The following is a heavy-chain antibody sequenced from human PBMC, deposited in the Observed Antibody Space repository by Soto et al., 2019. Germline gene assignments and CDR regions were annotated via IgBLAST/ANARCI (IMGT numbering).Heavy chain of an antibody. D-gene: IGHD2-21*02. CDR3: TRGLVTATNYYYYYYLDV. CDR2: IGSDSTYI. J-gene: IGHJ6*03. CDR1: GFIFSTYS. V-gene: IGHV3-21*01. Sequence: AGSLRLSCASSGFIFSTYSMNWVRQAPGKGLEWVSSIGSDSTYIYYAASMKGRFTVSRDNAKSSLFLQMDSLRAEDTAVYYCTRGLVTATNYYYYYYLDVWGKGT.